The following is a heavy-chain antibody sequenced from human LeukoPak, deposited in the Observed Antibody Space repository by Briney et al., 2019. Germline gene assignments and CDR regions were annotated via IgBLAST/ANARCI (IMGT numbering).Heavy chain of an antibody. CDR3: AKRRDSPRTHYDFWSGYYPFDY. D-gene: IGHD3-3*01. CDR1: GFTFSSYA. V-gene: IGHV3-23*01. Sequence: QPGGSLRLSCAASGFTFSSYAMSWVRQAPGKGLEWVSAISGSGGSTYYADSVKGRFTISRDNSKNTLYLQMNSLRAEDTAVYYCAKRRDSPRTHYDFWSGYYPFDYWGQGTLVTVSS. CDR2: ISGSGGST. J-gene: IGHJ4*02.